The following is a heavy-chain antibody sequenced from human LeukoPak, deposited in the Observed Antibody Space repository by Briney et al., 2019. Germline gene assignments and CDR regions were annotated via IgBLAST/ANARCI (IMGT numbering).Heavy chain of an antibody. CDR1: GFTFSSYG. J-gene: IGHJ6*03. V-gene: IGHV3-30*02. D-gene: IGHD5-12*01. Sequence: PGGSLRLSCAASGFTFSSYGMHWVRQAPGKGLEWVAFIRYNGSNKYYADSVKGRFTISRDNSKNTLYLQMNSLRAEDTAVYYCAKDRYSGYDGPAPSYYMDVWGKGTTVTISS. CDR2: IRYNGSNK. CDR3: AKDRYSGYDGPAPSYYMDV.